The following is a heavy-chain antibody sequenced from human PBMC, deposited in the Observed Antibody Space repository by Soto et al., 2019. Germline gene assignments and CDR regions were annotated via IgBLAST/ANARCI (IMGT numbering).Heavy chain of an antibody. CDR1: GGSLSGFY. D-gene: IGHD3-22*01. CDR2: INHSGSA. J-gene: IGHJ3*02. CDR3: ARGRRYYDSSGYSKPFDI. Sequence: SETLSLTCTVYGGSLSGFYWSWIRQPPGKGLEWIGQINHSGSANYSPSLESRVTISVDTSKNQFSLRLTSVTAADTAVYYCARGRRYYDSSGYSKPFDIWGQGTMVTVSS. V-gene: IGHV4-34*01.